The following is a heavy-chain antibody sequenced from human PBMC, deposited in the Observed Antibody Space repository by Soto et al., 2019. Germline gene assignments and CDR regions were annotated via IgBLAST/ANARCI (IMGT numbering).Heavy chain of an antibody. CDR1: GGTFRSYA. V-gene: IGHV1-69*13. CDR2: IIPIFGTA. J-gene: IGHJ4*02. CDR3: ARDSRSSSYYLDY. D-gene: IGHD6-6*01. Sequence: ASVQVSCKASGGTFRSYAISWVRQAPGQGLEWMGGIIPIFGTANYAQKFQGRVTITADESTSTAYMELNSLRSEDTAVYYCARDSRSSSYYLDYWGQGTLVTVSS.